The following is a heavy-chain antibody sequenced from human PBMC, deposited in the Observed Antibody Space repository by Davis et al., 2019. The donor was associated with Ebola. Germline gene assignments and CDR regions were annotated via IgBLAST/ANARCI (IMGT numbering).Heavy chain of an antibody. V-gene: IGHV4-61*01. CDR3: AGEDSGYGDWFDP. Sequence: SETLSLTCTVSGGSVSSGSYYWSWIRQPPGKGLEWIGYIYYSGSTNYYPSLKSRVTISVDTSKNQFSLKLSSVTAADTAVYYCAGEDSGYGDWFDPWGQGTLVTVSS. D-gene: IGHD5-12*01. CDR2: IYYSGST. CDR1: GGSVSSGSYY. J-gene: IGHJ5*02.